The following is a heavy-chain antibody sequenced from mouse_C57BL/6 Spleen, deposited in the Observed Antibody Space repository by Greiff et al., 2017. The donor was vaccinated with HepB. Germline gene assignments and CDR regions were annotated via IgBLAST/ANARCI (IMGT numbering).Heavy chain of an antibody. V-gene: IGHV1-50*01. CDR2: IDPSDSYT. D-gene: IGHD2-4*01. J-gene: IGHJ3*01. CDR3: ARKDYDGRLFAY. Sequence: VQLQQPGAELVKPGASVKLSCKASGYTFTSYWMQWVKQRPGQGLEWIGEIDPSDSYTNYNQKFKGKATLTVDTSSSTAYMQLSSLTSEDSAVYYCARKDYDGRLFAYWGQGTLVTVSA. CDR1: GYTFTSYW.